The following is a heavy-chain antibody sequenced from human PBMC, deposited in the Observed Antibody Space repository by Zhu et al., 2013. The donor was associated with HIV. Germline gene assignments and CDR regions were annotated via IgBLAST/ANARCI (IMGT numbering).Heavy chain of an antibody. CDR1: GYTLTSYY. J-gene: IGHJ3*01. V-gene: IGHV1-2*02. Sequence: QVQLVQSGAEVKKPGASVKVSCKSSGYTLTSYYMHWVRQAPGQGLEWMGWFSPYGGATNYAQKFQGRVSMTGDTTIHTAYMQLNRLIYDDTAVYYCARDERALDVWGQGTMVTVSS. CDR3: ARDERALDV. CDR2: FSPYGGAT. D-gene: IGHD6-25*01.